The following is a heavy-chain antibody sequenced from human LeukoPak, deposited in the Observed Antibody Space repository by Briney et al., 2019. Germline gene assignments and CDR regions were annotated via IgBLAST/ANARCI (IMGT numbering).Heavy chain of an antibody. V-gene: IGHV3-48*03. CDR1: GFTFSSYE. CDR3: ARGALGHSHGYYYFDY. Sequence: GGSLRLSCAASGFTFSSYEMNWVRQAPGKGLEWVSYISSSGGSIYYADSVKGRFTISRDNAKDSVYLQMNSLRAEDTAVYYCARGALGHSHGYYYFDYWGQGTLVTVSS. J-gene: IGHJ4*02. D-gene: IGHD5-18*01. CDR2: ISSSGGSI.